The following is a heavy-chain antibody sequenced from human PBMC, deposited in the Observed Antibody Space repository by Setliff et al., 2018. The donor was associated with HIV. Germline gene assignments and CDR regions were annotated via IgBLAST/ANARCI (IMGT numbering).Heavy chain of an antibody. CDR2: INADGSST. J-gene: IGHJ3*02. CDR3: AREDVTTSGLDI. Sequence: GGSLRLSCAASGFTFSSYWMHWVRQAPGKGLVWVARINADGSSTSYADSVKGRFTISRDNAKSTLYLQMNSLRVEDTAVYYCAREDVTTSGLDIWGQGTMVTVSS. CDR1: GFTFSSYW. V-gene: IGHV3-74*01. D-gene: IGHD4-17*01.